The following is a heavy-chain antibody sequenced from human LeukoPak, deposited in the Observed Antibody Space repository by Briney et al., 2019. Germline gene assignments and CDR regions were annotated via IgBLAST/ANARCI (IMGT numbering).Heavy chain of an antibody. CDR2: IYTSGST. J-gene: IGHJ6*03. CDR3: ARDGVGYSGYDHYYYYYMDV. CDR1: GGSISSYY. V-gene: IGHV4-4*07. D-gene: IGHD5-12*01. Sequence: SETLSLTCTVSGGSISSYYWSWIRQPAGKGLEWIGRIYTSGSTNYNPSLKSRVTMSVDTSKNQFSLKLSSVTAADTAVYYCARDGVGYSGYDHYYYYYMDVWGKGTTVTISS.